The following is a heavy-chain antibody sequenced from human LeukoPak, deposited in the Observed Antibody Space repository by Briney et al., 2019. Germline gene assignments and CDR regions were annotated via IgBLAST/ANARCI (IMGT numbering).Heavy chain of an antibody. CDR3: ARGLSIMVRGVMGC. D-gene: IGHD3-10*01. Sequence: ASVKVSCKASGYTFTSYDINWVRQATGQGLEWMGWMNPNSGNTGYAQKFQGRVTITRNTSISTAYMELSSLGSEDTAVYYCARGLSIMVRGVMGCWGQGTLVTVSS. CDR2: MNPNSGNT. CDR1: GYTFTSYD. V-gene: IGHV1-8*03. J-gene: IGHJ4*02.